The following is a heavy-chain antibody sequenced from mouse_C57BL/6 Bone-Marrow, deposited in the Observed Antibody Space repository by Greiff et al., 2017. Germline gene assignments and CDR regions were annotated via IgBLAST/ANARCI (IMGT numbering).Heavy chain of an antibody. CDR3: TRPYYNDFAY. CDR2: IDPETGGT. CDR1: GYTFTDYE. D-gene: IGHD2-12*01. Sequence: VQLQQSGAELVRPGASVTLSCKASGYTFTDYEMHWVKQTPVHGLEWIGAIDPETGGTAYNQKFKGKAILTADKSSSTAYMELRSLTSEDSAVYYCTRPYYNDFAYWGQGTTLTVSS. V-gene: IGHV1-15*01. J-gene: IGHJ2*01.